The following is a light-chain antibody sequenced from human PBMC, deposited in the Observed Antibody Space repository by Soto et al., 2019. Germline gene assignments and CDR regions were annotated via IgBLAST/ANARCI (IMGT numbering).Light chain of an antibody. CDR3: GSYTTSSNYV. CDR1: SSDIDAYNY. V-gene: IGLV2-14*01. CDR2: DVS. J-gene: IGLJ1*01. Sequence: QSALTQPASVSGSPGQSITISFTGTSSDIDAYNYVSWYQQHPGKAPKLMIYDVSNRPSGISNRFSGSKSGSTASLTISGLQAEDEADYYCGSYTTSSNYVFGTGTKVTVL.